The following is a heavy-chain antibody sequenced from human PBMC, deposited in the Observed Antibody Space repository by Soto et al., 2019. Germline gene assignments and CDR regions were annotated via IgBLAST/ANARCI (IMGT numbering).Heavy chain of an antibody. D-gene: IGHD3-22*01. J-gene: IGHJ4*02. CDR3: AHIYYDRSGYPRVGDY. Sequence: QITLKESGPALVKPTQTLTLTCTFSGFSLSTSGVGVGWIRQPPGKALEWLALIYWDDDKRYSPSLKSRLTITKDTSKNQVVLTMTNMDPVDTATYYCAHIYYDRSGYPRVGDYWGQGTLVTVSS. CDR1: GFSLSTSGVG. V-gene: IGHV2-5*02. CDR2: IYWDDDK.